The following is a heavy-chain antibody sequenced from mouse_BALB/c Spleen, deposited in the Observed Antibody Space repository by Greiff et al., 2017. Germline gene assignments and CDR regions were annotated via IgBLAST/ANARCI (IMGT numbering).Heavy chain of an antibody. CDR3: ERGGEACFAY. CDR1: GYSITSGYS. V-gene: IGHV3-1*02. CDR2: IHYSGST. J-gene: IGHJ3*01. Sequence: EVHLVESGPGLVKPSQSLSLTCAVTGYSITSGYSWHWLRQFPGNKLEWMGYIHYSGSTNSNPSLKSRISITRDTSKNQVFLQLNSVSTEDTATYYCERGGEACFAYWGQGTLVTVSA.